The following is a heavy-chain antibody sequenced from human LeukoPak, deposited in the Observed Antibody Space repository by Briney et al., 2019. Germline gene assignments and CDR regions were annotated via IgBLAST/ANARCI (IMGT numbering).Heavy chain of an antibody. V-gene: IGHV3-23*01. CDR2: ISGSGGST. CDR1: GFTFSSYE. CDR3: AKVVDYYGSGSYYKGFDY. D-gene: IGHD3-10*01. Sequence: GGSLRLSCAASGFTFSSYEMNWVRQAPGKGLEWVSAISGSGGSTYYADSVKGRFTISRDNSKNTLYLQMNSLRAEDTAVYYCAKVVDYYGSGSYYKGFDYWGQGTLVTVSS. J-gene: IGHJ4*02.